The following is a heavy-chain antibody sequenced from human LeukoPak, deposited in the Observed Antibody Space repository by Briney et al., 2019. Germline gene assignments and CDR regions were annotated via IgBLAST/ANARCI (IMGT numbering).Heavy chain of an antibody. CDR3: ARHSFWSDWNYMDV. D-gene: IGHD3-3*01. CDR2: IYYSGST. J-gene: IGHJ6*03. Sequence: PSQTLSLTCTVSGGSISSGGYYWSWIRQHPGKGLEWIGYIYYSGSTYYNPSLKSRVTISVDTSKNQFSLKLSSVTAADTAVYYCARHSFWSDWNYMDVWGKGTTVTVSS. CDR1: GGSISSGGYY. V-gene: IGHV4-31*03.